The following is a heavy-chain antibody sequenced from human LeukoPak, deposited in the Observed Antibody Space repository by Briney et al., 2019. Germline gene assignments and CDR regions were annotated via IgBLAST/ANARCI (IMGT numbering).Heavy chain of an antibody. J-gene: IGHJ6*02. CDR3: ARDGVPGGRDV. D-gene: IGHD3-16*01. Sequence: GSSVKVPCKASGGTFSSYAISWVRQAPGKGLEWVANVDREGSDKNYVDSVKGRFTISRDNAKNSLYLQMNSLRVEDTAVYYCARDGVPGGRDVWGQGTTVTVS. CDR1: GGTFSSYA. V-gene: IGHV3-7*01. CDR2: VDREGSDK.